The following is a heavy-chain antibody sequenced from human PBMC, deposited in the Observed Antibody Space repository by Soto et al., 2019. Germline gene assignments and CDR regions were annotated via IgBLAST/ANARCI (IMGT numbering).Heavy chain of an antibody. J-gene: IGHJ3*02. CDR3: ARHFGFVGSTVTAFDI. D-gene: IGHD4-17*01. V-gene: IGHV4-59*08. Sequence: SSGTPSLTCPFSWGSLSSFYWSWVREPPGEGLEWIGYIYYSGSTNYNPSLKSRVTISVDTSKNQFSLKLSSVTAADTAVYYCARHFGFVGSTVTAFDIWGQGTMVTVSS. CDR1: WGSLSSFY. CDR2: IYYSGST.